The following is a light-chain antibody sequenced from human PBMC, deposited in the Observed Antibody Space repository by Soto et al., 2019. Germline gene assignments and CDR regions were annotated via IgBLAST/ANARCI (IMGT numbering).Light chain of an antibody. CDR3: QQYGSSPWK. CDR1: QSVSSSY. J-gene: IGKJ1*01. V-gene: IGKV3-20*01. Sequence: EFLLSRSPGTRSLPPKERASLSCRASQSVSSSYLAWYQQKPGQAPRLLIYGASSRATGIPDRFSGSGSGTDFTLTISRLEPEDFAVYYCQQYGSSPWKFGQVSKVDIK. CDR2: GAS.